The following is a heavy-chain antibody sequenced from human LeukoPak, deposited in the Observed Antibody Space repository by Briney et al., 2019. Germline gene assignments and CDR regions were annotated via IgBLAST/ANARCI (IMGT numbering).Heavy chain of an antibody. J-gene: IGHJ5*02. CDR1: GFTFSRYS. Sequence: PGGSLRPSCAASGFTFSRYSMNWVRQAPGKGLEWVSLISSDSSYIYYADSVKGRFTISRDNAKNSLYLQMNSLRAEDTALYYCARASDPWLQLTWGQGTLVTVSS. CDR2: ISSDSSYI. V-gene: IGHV3-21*01. D-gene: IGHD5-24*01. CDR3: ARASDPWLQLT.